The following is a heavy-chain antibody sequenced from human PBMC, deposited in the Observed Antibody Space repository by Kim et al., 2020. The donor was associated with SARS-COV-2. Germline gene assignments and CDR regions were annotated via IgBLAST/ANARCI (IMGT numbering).Heavy chain of an antibody. J-gene: IGHJ6*02. CDR1: GFTFSSYG. V-gene: IGHV3-33*01. CDR2: IWYDGSNK. D-gene: IGHD2-2*01. Sequence: GGSLRLSCAASGFTFSSYGMHWVRQAPGKGLEWVAVIWYDGSNKYYADSVKGRFTISRDNSKNTLYLQMNSLRAEDTAVYYCARGTREYSGMDVWGHGTTVTAS. CDR3: ARGTREYSGMDV.